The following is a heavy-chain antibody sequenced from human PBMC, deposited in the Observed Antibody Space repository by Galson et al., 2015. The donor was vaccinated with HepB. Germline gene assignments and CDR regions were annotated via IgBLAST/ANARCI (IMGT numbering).Heavy chain of an antibody. CDR3: AREEAAASDAFDI. CDR1: GFTFRPYG. V-gene: IGHV3-33*01. CDR2: IWYDGGDK. J-gene: IGHJ3*02. Sequence: SLRLSCAASGFTFRPYGMHWVRQGPGKGLEWVAVIWYDGGDKYYADSVKGRFTISRDNSKNTLFLQMNNLRADDTAVYYCAREEAAASDAFDIWGQGTMVTVSS. D-gene: IGHD6-13*01.